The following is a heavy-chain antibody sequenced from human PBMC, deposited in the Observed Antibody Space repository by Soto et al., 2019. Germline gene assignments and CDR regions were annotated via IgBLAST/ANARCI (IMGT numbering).Heavy chain of an antibody. CDR3: ARGGAPYFNY. D-gene: IGHD1-26*01. CDR1: GFIFRSDG. Sequence: QVHLVQSGGGVVQPGRSLRLSCVVSGFIFRSDGMVWVRQAPGKGLEWVTTISSDGTNEHYADSVKGRFTVSRDNSKNTLYLQMYSLSEEDTAVYYCARGGAPYFNYWGQGTMVTVSS. V-gene: IGHV3-30*03. J-gene: IGHJ4*02. CDR2: ISSDGTNE.